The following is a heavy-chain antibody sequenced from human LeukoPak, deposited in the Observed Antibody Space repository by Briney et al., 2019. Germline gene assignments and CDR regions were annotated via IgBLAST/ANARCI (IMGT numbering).Heavy chain of an antibody. Sequence: SVKVSCNASGGTFSSYAIIWVRQAPGQGLEGRGGIIPIFGTANYAQKFQGRVTITTDESTSTTYMELRSLRSADTAVYSCAREPVPLGVVGNWGQGTLVTVSS. CDR3: AREPVPLGVVGN. J-gene: IGHJ4*02. CDR2: IIPIFGTA. D-gene: IGHD3-3*01. CDR1: GGTFSSYA. V-gene: IGHV1-69*05.